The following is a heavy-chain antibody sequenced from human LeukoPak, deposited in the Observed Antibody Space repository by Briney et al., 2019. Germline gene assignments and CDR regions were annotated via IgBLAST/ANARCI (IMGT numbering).Heavy chain of an antibody. Sequence: GGSLRLSCAASGFTFSSYGMHWVRQAPGKGLEWVSAISGSGGSTYYADSVKGRFTISRDNSKNTLYLQMNSLRAEDTAVYYCAKASSSSRGMDVWGQGTTVTVSS. V-gene: IGHV3-23*01. D-gene: IGHD6-6*01. CDR3: AKASSSSRGMDV. CDR2: ISGSGGST. CDR1: GFTFSSYG. J-gene: IGHJ6*02.